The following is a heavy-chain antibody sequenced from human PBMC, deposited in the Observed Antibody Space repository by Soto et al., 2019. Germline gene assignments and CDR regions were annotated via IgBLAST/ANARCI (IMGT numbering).Heavy chain of an antibody. CDR2: VSSTGST. V-gene: IGHV4-59*01. Sequence: QVQLQESGPGLVKPSETLSLTCTVSGASITQYYWNWIRQSPGKGLEWIVSVSSTGSTVFNPSLTCRVTVSLDASKGQFSLTLNSVTAADTAVYYCATGGGSPYNNHEFDFWGQGTLVTVSS. J-gene: IGHJ4*02. CDR1: GASITQYY. CDR3: ATGGGSPYNNHEFDF. D-gene: IGHD1-20*01.